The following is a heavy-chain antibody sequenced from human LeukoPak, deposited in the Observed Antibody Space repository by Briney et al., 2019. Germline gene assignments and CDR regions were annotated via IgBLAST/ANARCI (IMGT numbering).Heavy chain of an antibody. V-gene: IGHV3-7*01. J-gene: IGHJ4*02. CDR3: AKAVGRISWSFDY. Sequence: GGSLRLSCAASGFTFSNYWMTWVRQAPGKGLEWVANIKKDGSEKNYVDSVKGRFTISRDNAKNSLYLQMDSLRGDDAAVYYCAKAVGRISWSFDYWGQGALVTVSS. CDR1: GFTFSNYW. D-gene: IGHD6-13*01. CDR2: IKKDGSEK.